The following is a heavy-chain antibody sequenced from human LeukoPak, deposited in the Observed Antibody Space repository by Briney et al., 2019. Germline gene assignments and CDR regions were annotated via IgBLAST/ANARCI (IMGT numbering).Heavy chain of an antibody. Sequence: SETLSLTCTVSGYSISSGYYWGWTRRPPGKGLEWIGSIYHSGSTYYNPSLKSRVTISVDTSKNQFALKRSSVTAADTAVYYCAKSTESPNLFDYWGQGTLVTVSS. J-gene: IGHJ4*02. V-gene: IGHV4-38-2*02. CDR2: IYHSGST. CDR3: AKSTESPNLFDY. CDR1: GYSISSGYY.